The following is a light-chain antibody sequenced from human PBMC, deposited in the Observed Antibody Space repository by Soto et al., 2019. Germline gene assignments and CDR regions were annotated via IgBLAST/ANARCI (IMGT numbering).Light chain of an antibody. Sequence: DIVMTHSPLSLPVXXXXXXXXXXXXXXSLLHSNGYNYLDWYLQKPGQSPQLLIYLGSNRASGVPDRFSGSGSGTEFTLTINNLQREDFATYYCQESFFTLGTFGRGTKVDIK. J-gene: IGKJ1*01. CDR3: QESFFTLGT. V-gene: IGKV2-28*01. CDR2: LGS. CDR1: XSLLHSNGYNY.